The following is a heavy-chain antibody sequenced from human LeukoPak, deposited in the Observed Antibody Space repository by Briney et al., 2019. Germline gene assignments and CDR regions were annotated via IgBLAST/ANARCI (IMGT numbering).Heavy chain of an antibody. D-gene: IGHD6-6*01. CDR2: IIPIFGIA. J-gene: IGHJ4*02. V-gene: IGHV1-69*04. Sequence: SVKVSCKASGGTFSSYAISWVRQAPGQGLEWMGRIIPIFGIANYAQKFQGRVTITADKSTSTAYMELSSLRSEDTAVYYCARDQEELYGSSPIYDYWGQGTLVTVSS. CDR3: ARDQEELYGSSPIYDY. CDR1: GGTFSSYA.